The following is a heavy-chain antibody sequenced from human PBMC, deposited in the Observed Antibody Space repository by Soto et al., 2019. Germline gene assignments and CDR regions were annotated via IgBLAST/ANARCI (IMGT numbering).Heavy chain of an antibody. CDR2: MNPNSGNT. Sequence: ASVKVSCQASGYTFTSYDINWVRQATGQGLEWMGWMNPNSGNTGYAQKFQGRVTMTRNTSISTAYMELSSLRSEDTAVYYCARVGYSGSTFDYWGQGTLVTVSS. CDR1: GYTFTSYD. D-gene: IGHD1-26*01. J-gene: IGHJ4*02. CDR3: ARVGYSGSTFDY. V-gene: IGHV1-8*01.